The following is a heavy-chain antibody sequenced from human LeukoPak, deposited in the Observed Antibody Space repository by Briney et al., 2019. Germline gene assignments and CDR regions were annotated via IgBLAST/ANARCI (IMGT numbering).Heavy chain of an antibody. CDR2: ISGSGGST. CDR3: AKDDYGGPYYFDY. V-gene: IGHV3-23*01. D-gene: IGHD4-23*01. J-gene: IGHJ4*02. CDR1: GFTFSSYA. Sequence: GGSLRLSYAASGFTFSSYAMSWVRQAPGKGLEWVSAISGSGGSTYYADSVKGRFTISRDNSKNTLYLQMNSLRAEDTAVYYCAKDDYGGPYYFDYWGQGTLVTVSS.